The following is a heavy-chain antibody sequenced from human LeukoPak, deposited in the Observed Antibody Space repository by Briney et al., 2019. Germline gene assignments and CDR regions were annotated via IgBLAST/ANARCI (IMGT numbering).Heavy chain of an antibody. J-gene: IGHJ4*02. V-gene: IGHV3-13*01. CDR2: IGTGGDT. D-gene: IGHD1-1*01. CDR1: GFAFSSYD. CDR3: VRQGTPHGNFDY. Sequence: PGGSLRLSCAASGFAFSSYDMHWVRQATGKGLEWVSAIGTGGDTYYPASVKGRFTISRENAKNSLYLQINSLRAEDTAAYYCVRQGTPHGNFDYWGQGTLVTVSS.